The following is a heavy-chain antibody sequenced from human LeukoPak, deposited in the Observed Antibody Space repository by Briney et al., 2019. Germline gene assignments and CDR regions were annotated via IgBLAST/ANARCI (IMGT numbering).Heavy chain of an antibody. CDR1: GYTFTSYG. CDR2: ISAYNGNT. Sequence: ASVKVSCKASGYTFTSYGISWVRQAPGQGLEWMGWISAYNGNTNYAQKFQGRVTMTEDTSTDTAYMELSSLRSEDTAVYYCATVPLGWFDPWGQGTLVTVSS. J-gene: IGHJ5*02. CDR3: ATVPLGWFDP. V-gene: IGHV1-18*01.